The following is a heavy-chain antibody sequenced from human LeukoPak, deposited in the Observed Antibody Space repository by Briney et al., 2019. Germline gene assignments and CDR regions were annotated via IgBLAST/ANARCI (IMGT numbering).Heavy chain of an antibody. CDR3: AREQPPLRSTGFDY. V-gene: IGHV1-69*13. Sequence: ASVKVSCKGSGGTFSSYAISWVRQAPGQGLEWMGGIIPIFGIANYAQKFQGRVTVTADESTSTAYMELSSLRSEDTAVYYCAREQPPLRSTGFDYWGQGTLVTVSS. CDR1: GGTFSSYA. CDR2: IIPIFGIA. J-gene: IGHJ4*02. D-gene: IGHD4-17*01.